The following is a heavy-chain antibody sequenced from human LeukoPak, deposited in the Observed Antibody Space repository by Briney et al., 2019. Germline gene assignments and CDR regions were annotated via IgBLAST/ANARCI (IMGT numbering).Heavy chain of an antibody. CDR1: GDSFTNYA. CDR2: IVPGFDTT. CDR3: ARWDAHYHEGDNWFDP. J-gene: IGHJ5*02. Sequence: SVTVSFKASGDSFTNYAIVWVRQAPGQGLEWMGGIVPGFDTTDYAQRFQGRLIITADESTTTAYMELSSLTSEDTAMYYCARWDAHYHEGDNWFDPWGQGTLVTVSS. V-gene: IGHV1-69*13. D-gene: IGHD3-22*01.